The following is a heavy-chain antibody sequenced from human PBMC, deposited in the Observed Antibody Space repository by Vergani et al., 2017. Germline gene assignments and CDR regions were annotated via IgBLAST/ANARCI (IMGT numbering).Heavy chain of an antibody. V-gene: IGHV3-23*01. CDR3: AESRRAGRFQH. CDR1: GFTFSSYA. D-gene: IGHD6-19*01. CDR2: ISGSGGST. Sequence: EVQLLESGGGLVQLGGSLRLPCAASGFTFSSYAMSWVRQAPGKGLEWVSAISGSGGSTYYADSVKGRFTISRDNSKNTLYLQMNSLRAEDTAVYYCAESRRAGRFQHWGQGTLVTVSS. J-gene: IGHJ1*01.